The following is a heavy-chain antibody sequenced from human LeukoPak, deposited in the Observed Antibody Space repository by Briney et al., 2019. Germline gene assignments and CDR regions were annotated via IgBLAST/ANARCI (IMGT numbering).Heavy chain of an antibody. D-gene: IGHD3-22*01. CDR2: MSGSGGST. CDR3: TKINAYHYDSSGYYFDY. Sequence: GGSLRLSCAASGFTFSSYAMSWVRQAPGKGLEWVSTMSGSGGSTYYADSVKGRSTISRDNSKSTLYLQMNSLRAEDTAVYYCTKINAYHYDSSGYYFDYWGQGTLVTVSS. CDR1: GFTFSSYA. V-gene: IGHV3-23*01. J-gene: IGHJ4*02.